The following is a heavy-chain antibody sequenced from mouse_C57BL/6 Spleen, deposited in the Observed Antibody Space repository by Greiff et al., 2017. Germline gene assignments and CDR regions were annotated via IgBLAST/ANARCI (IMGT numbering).Heavy chain of an antibody. V-gene: IGHV1-62-2*01. CDR2: VYPGSGSI. CDR1: GYTFTEYA. D-gene: IGHD1-1*01. Sequence: VKLQQSGAELVKPGASVKLSCKASGYTFTEYAIHWVKQRSGQGLEWMGWVYPGSGSIKYNEKFKDKATLTADKSSSTVYMELSRMISEVSAVYFWARHEEEPDYYGRRYDYAMDYWGQGTSVTVSS. CDR3: ARHEEEPDYYGRRYDYAMDY. J-gene: IGHJ4*01.